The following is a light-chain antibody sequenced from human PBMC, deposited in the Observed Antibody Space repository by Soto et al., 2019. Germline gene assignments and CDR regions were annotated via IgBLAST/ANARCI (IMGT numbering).Light chain of an antibody. V-gene: IGKV3-15*01. CDR3: QQYNNWPQA. CDR1: QSVGTY. CDR2: GAS. J-gene: IGKJ5*01. Sequence: EIVLTQSPDTLSLSPGERAILSCRASQSVGTYLVWYQQKPGQAPRLLIYGASTRATGIPARFSGSGSGTEFTLTISSLQSEDFAVYYCQQYNNWPQAFGQGTRLEIK.